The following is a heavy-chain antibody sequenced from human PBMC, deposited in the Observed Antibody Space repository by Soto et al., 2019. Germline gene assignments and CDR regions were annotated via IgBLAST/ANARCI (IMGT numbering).Heavy chain of an antibody. CDR1: GLTFSSYA. V-gene: IGHV3-23*01. Sequence: GGSLRLSCAASGLTFSSYAMTWVRQAPGKGLEWVSAISGSGYSTDYADSVKGRFTISRDNSKNTLYLQMNSLRVEDTAVYYCAKDMLSAAASDAFDIWGQGTMVTVSS. CDR3: AKDMLSAAASDAFDI. CDR2: ISGSGYST. D-gene: IGHD2-2*01. J-gene: IGHJ3*02.